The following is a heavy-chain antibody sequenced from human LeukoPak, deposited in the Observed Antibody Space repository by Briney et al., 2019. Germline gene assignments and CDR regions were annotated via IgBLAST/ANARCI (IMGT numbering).Heavy chain of an antibody. CDR2: IYYSGST. J-gene: IGHJ6*03. V-gene: IGHV4-59*08. CDR1: GGSISSYY. Sequence: PSETLSLTCTVSGGSISSYYWSWIRQPPGKGLEWIGYIYYSGSTNYNPSLKSRVTISADTSKNQFSLKLSSVTAADTAVYYCARHGGGYSYYYYYYYMDVWGKGTTVTVSS. CDR3: ARHGGGYSYYYYYYYMDV. D-gene: IGHD4-23*01.